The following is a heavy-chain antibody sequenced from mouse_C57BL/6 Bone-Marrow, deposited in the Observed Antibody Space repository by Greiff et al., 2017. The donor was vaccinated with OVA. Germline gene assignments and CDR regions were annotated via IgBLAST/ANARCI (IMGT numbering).Heavy chain of an antibody. CDR3: ARIEKYYDDDWGGFAY. CDR2: IWWDDDK. V-gene: IGHV8-8*01. D-gene: IGHD2-4*01. J-gene: IGHJ3*01. CDR1: GFSLSTFGMG. Sequence: QVTLKVSGPGILQPSQTLSLTCSFSGFSLSTFGMGVGWIRQPSGKGLEWLAHIWWDDDKYYNPALKSRPTISKDTSKNQVFLKIANVDTADTATYYGARIEKYYDDDWGGFAYWGQGTLVTVSA.